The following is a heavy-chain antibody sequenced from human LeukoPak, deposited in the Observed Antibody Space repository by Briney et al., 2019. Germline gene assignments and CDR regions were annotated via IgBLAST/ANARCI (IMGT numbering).Heavy chain of an antibody. V-gene: IGHV1-18*01. Sequence: ASVKVSCKASGHTFTNFGISWVRQAPGQGLEWMGWISAYNGNTNYAQRLQGRVTLTTDTSTSTAYMELGSLGSDDTAVYYCARDQVVGATAGTFDYWGQGTLVTVSP. CDR3: ARDQVVGATAGTFDY. D-gene: IGHD1-26*01. J-gene: IGHJ4*02. CDR2: ISAYNGNT. CDR1: GHTFTNFG.